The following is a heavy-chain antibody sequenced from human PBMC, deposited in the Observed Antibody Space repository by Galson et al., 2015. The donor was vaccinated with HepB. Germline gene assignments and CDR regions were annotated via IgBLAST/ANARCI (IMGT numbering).Heavy chain of an antibody. CDR2: INHSGST. V-gene: IGHV4-34*01. D-gene: IGHD5-18*01. J-gene: IGHJ5*02. CDR3: ARVHNFVDTAMVAVKYGNWFDP. CDR1: GGSFSGYY. Sequence: ETLSLTCAVYGGSFSGYYWSWIRQPPGKGLEWIGEINHSGSTNYNPSLKSRVTISVDTSKNQFSLKLSSVTAADTAVYYCARVHNFVDTAMVAVKYGNWFDPWGQGTLVTVSS.